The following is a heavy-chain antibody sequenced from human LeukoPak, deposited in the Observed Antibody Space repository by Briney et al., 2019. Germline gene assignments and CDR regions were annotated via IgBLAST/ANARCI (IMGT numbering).Heavy chain of an antibody. CDR3: ARDSHSSGWYTGYDY. J-gene: IGHJ4*02. V-gene: IGHV1-18*01. CDR2: ISAYNGNT. D-gene: IGHD6-19*01. CDR1: GYTFTSYG. Sequence: ASVKVSCKASGYTFTSYGISWVRQAPGQGLEWMGWISAYNGNTNYAQKLQGRVTMTTDTSTSTAYMELRSLRSDDTAVYYCARDSHSSGWYTGYDYWGQGTLVTVSS.